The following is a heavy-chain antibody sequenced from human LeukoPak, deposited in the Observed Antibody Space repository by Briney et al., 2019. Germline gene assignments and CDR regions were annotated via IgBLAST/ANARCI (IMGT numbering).Heavy chain of an antibody. CDR2: ITWNSGSI. V-gene: IGHV3-9*01. CDR1: GFTFDDYA. Sequence: GGSLRLSCAASGFTFDDYAMHWVRHAPGKGLEWVSGITWNSGSIGYADSVKGRFTTSRDNAKNSLYLQMNILRAEDTALYYCAKGTHYYDSSGYYFQYFQHWGQGTLVTVSS. J-gene: IGHJ1*01. CDR3: AKGTHYYDSSGYYFQYFQH. D-gene: IGHD3-22*01.